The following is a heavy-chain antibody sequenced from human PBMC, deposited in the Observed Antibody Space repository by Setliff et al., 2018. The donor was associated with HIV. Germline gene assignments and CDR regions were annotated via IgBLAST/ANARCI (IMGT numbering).Heavy chain of an antibody. J-gene: IGHJ4*02. Sequence: TLSLTCTVSGGSISSGTYYWNWVRQPAGKGLEWIGRIYTSGSTNYNPSLKSRVTISLDTSKNQISLKLSSVTAADTAVFYCARVGGNSRYYFDYWGQGTLVTVSS. V-gene: IGHV4-61*02. CDR3: ARVGGNSRYYFDY. CDR2: IYTSGST. CDR1: GGSISSGTYY. D-gene: IGHD2-21*02.